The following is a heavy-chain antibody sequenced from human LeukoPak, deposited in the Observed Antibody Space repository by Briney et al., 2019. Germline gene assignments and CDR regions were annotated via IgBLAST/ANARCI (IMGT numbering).Heavy chain of an antibody. CDR3: ARSFGEPSIAVAGSIGY. Sequence: ASLSLTCTVAGGFISRYYWSWIRQPPGKGLEWLGYIYYSGSTNYNPSLKSRVTISVDTSKNQFSLKLNSVTAADTAVYYCARSFGEPSIAVAGSIGYWGQGTLVTVSS. CDR1: GGFISRYY. D-gene: IGHD6-19*01. CDR2: IYYSGST. J-gene: IGHJ4*02. V-gene: IGHV4-59*01.